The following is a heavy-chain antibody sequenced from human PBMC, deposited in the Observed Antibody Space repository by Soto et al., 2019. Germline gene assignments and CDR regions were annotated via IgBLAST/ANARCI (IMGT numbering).Heavy chain of an antibody. J-gene: IGHJ6*02. D-gene: IGHD6-19*01. CDR3: AKARYSSGWYYYYGMDV. Sequence: GGSLRLSCAASGFTFSSYAMSWVRQAPGKGLEWVSAISGSGGSTYYADSVKGRFTISRDNSKNTLYLQMNSLRAEDTAVYYCAKARYSSGWYYYYGMDVWGQGTTVTVSS. CDR1: GFTFSSYA. V-gene: IGHV3-23*01. CDR2: ISGSGGST.